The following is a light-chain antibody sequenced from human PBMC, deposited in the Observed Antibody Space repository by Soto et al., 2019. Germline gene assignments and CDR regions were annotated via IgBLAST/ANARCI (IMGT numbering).Light chain of an antibody. CDR2: QAT. V-gene: IGLV2-14*01. CDR1: GSDIAGYNY. Sequence: QSVLAQPASVSGSPGQSITISCTGTGSDIAGYNYVSWFQQHPGKAPKLMMYQATIRPSGVSNRFSGAKSGNTASLTISGLQAEDEAEYYCSSFTSTTSLYVFGTG. J-gene: IGLJ1*01. CDR3: SSFTSTTSLYV.